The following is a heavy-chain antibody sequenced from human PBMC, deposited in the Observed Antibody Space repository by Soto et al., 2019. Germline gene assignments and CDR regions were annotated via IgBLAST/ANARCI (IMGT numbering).Heavy chain of an antibody. Sequence: SVKVSCKASGGTFSSYAISWVRQAPGQGLEWMGGIIPIFGTANYAQKFQGRVTITADESKNLFFLNLGSVTAADTAVYYCARQKAIFGVLGVFDSWGQGTLVTVSS. CDR2: IIPIFGTA. CDR3: ARQKAIFGVLGVFDS. CDR1: GGTFSSYA. J-gene: IGHJ4*02. V-gene: IGHV1-69*13. D-gene: IGHD3-3*01.